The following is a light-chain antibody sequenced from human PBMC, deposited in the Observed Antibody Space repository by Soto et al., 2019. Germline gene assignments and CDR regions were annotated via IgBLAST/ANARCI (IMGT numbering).Light chain of an antibody. CDR1: SSNIGSNY. V-gene: IGLV1-47*01. J-gene: IGLJ1*01. CDR2: RNN. Sequence: QSVLTQPPSASGTPGQRVTISCSGSSSNIGSNYVYWYQQLPGTAPKLLIYRNNQRPSGVPDRFSGSKSGTSASLAISGLRSEDEADYYCAAWDDSLSALYVFGTVTEVPVL. CDR3: AAWDDSLSALYV.